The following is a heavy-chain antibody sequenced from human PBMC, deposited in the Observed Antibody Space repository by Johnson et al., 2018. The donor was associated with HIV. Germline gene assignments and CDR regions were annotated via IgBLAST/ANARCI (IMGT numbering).Heavy chain of an antibody. J-gene: IGHJ3*02. V-gene: IGHV3-30*14. CDR3: ARAGASSGRPDAFDI. Sequence: QVQLVESGGGLVQPGGSLRLSCAASGFTFSSYAMHWVRQAPGKGLEWVAVISYDGSNKHYADSVKGRFTISRDNSKNTLYLQMNSLRAEDTAVYYCARAGASSGRPDAFDIWGQGTMVTVSS. CDR2: ISYDGSNK. CDR1: GFTFSSYA. D-gene: IGHD1-14*01.